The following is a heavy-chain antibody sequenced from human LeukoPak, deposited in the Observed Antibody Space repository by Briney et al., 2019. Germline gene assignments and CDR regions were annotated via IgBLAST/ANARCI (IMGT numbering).Heavy chain of an antibody. J-gene: IGHJ6*02. Sequence: SVKVSCKASGGTFSSYAISWVRQAPGQGLEWMGRIIPTLGIANYAQKFQGRVTVTADKSTSTAYMELSSLRSEDTAVYYCARVPPTTVTTYYYYYGMDVWGQGTTVTVSS. CDR3: ARVPPTTVTTYYYYYGMDV. CDR1: GGTFSSYA. CDR2: IIPTLGIA. D-gene: IGHD4-17*01. V-gene: IGHV1-69*04.